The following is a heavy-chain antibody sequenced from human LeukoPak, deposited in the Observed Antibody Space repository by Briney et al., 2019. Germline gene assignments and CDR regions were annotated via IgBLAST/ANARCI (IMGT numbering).Heavy chain of an antibody. J-gene: IGHJ4*02. CDR3: ARSTIEYDSSGYYSGYYFDY. V-gene: IGHV4-61*02. CDR2: ISSSGST. CDR1: GDSISSGDYY. D-gene: IGHD3-22*01. Sequence: PSETLSLTCTVSGDSISSGDYYWSWIRQPAGKGLEWIGRISSSGSTNYNPSLKSRVTISVDTSKNQFSLKLSSVTAADTAVYYCARSTIEYDSSGYYSGYYFDYWGQGTLVTVSS.